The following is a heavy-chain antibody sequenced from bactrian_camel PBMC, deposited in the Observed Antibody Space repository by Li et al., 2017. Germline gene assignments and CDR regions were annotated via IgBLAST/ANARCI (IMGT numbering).Heavy chain of an antibody. CDR2: IYTGDGNT. J-gene: IGHJ4*01. Sequence: HVQLVESGGGSVQAGGSLRVSCAAFGHTSSTKCMGWFRQAPGKERERVAAIYTGDGNTYYADSVKGRFTISRDNAKNTVYLQMNSLKPEDTAMYYCAASRLLCVPRLETGKWERLAYWGQGTQVTVS. CDR3: AASRLLCVPRLETGKWERLAY. CDR1: GHTSSTKC. V-gene: IGHV3S54*01. D-gene: IGHD8*01.